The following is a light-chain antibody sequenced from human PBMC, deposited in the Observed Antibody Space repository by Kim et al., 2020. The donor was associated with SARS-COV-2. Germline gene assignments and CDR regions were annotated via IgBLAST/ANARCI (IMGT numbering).Light chain of an antibody. CDR3: QHFLT. Sequence: SLSVFSGERVTLSYRASEHVSSRYLAWYQQRPGQAPRLLIYAASTRATGIADRFIGSGSGTDFTLTINRLEPEDVAVYYCQHFLTFGQGTKVDIK. CDR1: EHVSSRY. J-gene: IGKJ1*01. CDR2: AAS. V-gene: IGKV3D-20*02.